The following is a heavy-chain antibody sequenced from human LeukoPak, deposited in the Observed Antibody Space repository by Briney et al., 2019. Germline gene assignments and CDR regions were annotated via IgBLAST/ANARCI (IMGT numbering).Heavy chain of an antibody. CDR1: GFTFSDYG. Sequence: GRSLRLSCAASGFTFSDYGMHWVRQAPGKGLEWVAVIWYDGTNKNYADSVKGRFIISRDNSKNTLSLQMNSLRAEDTAIYYCARRCGDCLGASDIWGQGTMVTVSS. J-gene: IGHJ3*02. CDR3: ARRCGDCLGASDI. D-gene: IGHD2-21*02. CDR2: IWYDGTNK. V-gene: IGHV3-33*01.